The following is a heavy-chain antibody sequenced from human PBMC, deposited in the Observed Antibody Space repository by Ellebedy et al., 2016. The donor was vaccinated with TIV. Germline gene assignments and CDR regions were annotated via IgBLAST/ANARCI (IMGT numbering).Heavy chain of an antibody. CDR3: ARGRYYYDSSGRRNAFDI. Sequence: SETLSLTXAVYGGSFSGYYWSWIRQPPGKGLEWIGEINHSGSTNYNPSLKSRVTISVDTSKNQFSLKLSSVTAADTAVYYCARGRYYYDSSGRRNAFDIWGQGTMVTVSS. V-gene: IGHV4-34*01. J-gene: IGHJ3*02. CDR2: INHSGST. D-gene: IGHD3-22*01. CDR1: GGSFSGYY.